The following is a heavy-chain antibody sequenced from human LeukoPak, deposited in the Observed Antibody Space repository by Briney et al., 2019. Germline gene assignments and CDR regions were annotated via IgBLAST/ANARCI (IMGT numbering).Heavy chain of an antibody. CDR1: GFTFSGSA. CDR2: IRSKAYSYAT. D-gene: IGHD3-10*01. V-gene: IGHV3-73*01. CDR3: TTPRIIMVRGEL. Sequence: GGSLRLSCAASGFTFSGSAMHWVRQASGKGLEWVGRIRSKAYSYATAYAASVKGRFTISRDDSKNTAYLQMNSLKTEDTAVYYCTTPRIIMVRGELWGQGTLVTVSS. J-gene: IGHJ4*02.